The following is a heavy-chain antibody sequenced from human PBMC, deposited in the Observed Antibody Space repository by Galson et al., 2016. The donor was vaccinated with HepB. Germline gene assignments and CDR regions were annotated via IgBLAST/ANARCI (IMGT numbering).Heavy chain of an antibody. CDR1: GSAFTSNW. Sequence: QSGAEVTKPGESLKISCKASGSAFTSNWIGWVRQMPGKGLEWMGIIFPGDSDTKYNPSFQGQVTMSVDKSTNTAYLQWYSLRASDTAIYYCGRGQIDFDFWGQGTLVTVSS. J-gene: IGHJ4*02. V-gene: IGHV5-51*03. D-gene: IGHD2/OR15-2a*01. CDR3: GRGQIDFDF. CDR2: IFPGDSDT.